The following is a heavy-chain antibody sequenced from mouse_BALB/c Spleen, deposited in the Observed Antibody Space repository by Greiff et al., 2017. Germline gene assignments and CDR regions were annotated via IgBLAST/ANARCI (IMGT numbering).Heavy chain of an antibody. Sequence: EVKLEESGPGLVKPSQSLSLTCTVTGYSITSDYAWNWIRQFPGNKLEWMGYISYSGSTSYNPSLKSRISITRDTSKNQFFLQLNSVTTEDTATYYCARRRGYDSWYFDVWGAGTTVTVSS. V-gene: IGHV3-2*02. CDR1: GYSITSDYA. J-gene: IGHJ1*01. CDR3: ARRRGYDSWYFDV. D-gene: IGHD2-4*01. CDR2: ISYSGST.